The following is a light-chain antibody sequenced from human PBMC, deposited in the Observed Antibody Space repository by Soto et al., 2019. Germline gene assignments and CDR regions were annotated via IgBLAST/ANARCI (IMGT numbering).Light chain of an antibody. CDR1: QSVSSN. CDR2: GAS. CDR3: QQYNDWPRT. Sequence: EIVMTQSPATLSVSPGERAIFSCRASQSVSSNLAWYQQKPGQAPRLLIYGASTRAPGIPGRFSGSGSGTEFTLTISSLQSEDFAVYYCQQYNDWPRTFGQGTKVEIK. V-gene: IGKV3-15*01. J-gene: IGKJ1*01.